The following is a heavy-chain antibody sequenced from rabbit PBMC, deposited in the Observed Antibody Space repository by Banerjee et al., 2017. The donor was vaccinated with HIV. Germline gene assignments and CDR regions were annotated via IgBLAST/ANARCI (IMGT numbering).Heavy chain of an antibody. D-gene: IGHD4-2*01. V-gene: IGHV1S43*01. J-gene: IGHJ4*01. CDR1: GIDFSSSYS. Sequence: QQQLEESGVGLVKPGGTLTLTCKASGIDFSSSYSMCWVRQAPGKGLELIACIYTSGGSTGYASWVNGRFTISRSTSLNTVDLKMTSLTVADTATYFCARGTGGAGDGLNLWGPGTLVTVS. CDR2: IYTSGGST. CDR3: ARGTGGAGDGLNL.